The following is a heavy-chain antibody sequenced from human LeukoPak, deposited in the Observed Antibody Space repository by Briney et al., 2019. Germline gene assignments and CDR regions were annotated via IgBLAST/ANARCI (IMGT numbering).Heavy chain of an antibody. CDR3: ARVLRGGLEYFDY. Sequence: SETLSLTCAVSGGSISNSNWWSWVRQPPGKGLEWIGEIYHSGSTNYNPSLKSRVTIPVDKSKNQFSLKLSSVTAADTAVYYCARVLRGGLEYFDYWGQGTLVTVSS. V-gene: IGHV4-4*02. J-gene: IGHJ4*02. CDR1: GGSISNSNW. CDR2: IYHSGST.